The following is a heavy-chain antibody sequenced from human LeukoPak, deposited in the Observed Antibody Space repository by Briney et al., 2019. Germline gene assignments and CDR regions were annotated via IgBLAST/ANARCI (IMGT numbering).Heavy chain of an antibody. CDR3: AKGRGTGVTTPGAFDI. CDR1: GFTCSGYG. V-gene: IGHV3-23*01. D-gene: IGHD1-26*01. CDR2: VSNTGGST. J-gene: IGHJ3*02. Sequence: GGSLRLSCAASGFTCSGYGMSWVRQAPGKGLEWVSSVSNTGGSTYYADSVKGRFTISRDNSKNTLYLQMNSLRAEDTAVYYCAKGRGTGVTTPGAFDIWGQGTMVTVSS.